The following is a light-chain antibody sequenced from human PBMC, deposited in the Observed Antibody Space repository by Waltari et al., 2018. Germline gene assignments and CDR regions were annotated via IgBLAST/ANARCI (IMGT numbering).Light chain of an antibody. J-gene: IGKJ5*01. CDR2: GAS. V-gene: IGKV3-20*01. CDR3: QQYGGSPLIT. CDR1: QTVSSSY. Sequence: ELVLTQSPGTLSLSPGARATLSCRASQTVSSSYLAWYQQKPDQAPRLLIYGASSRATGIPDRFSGSGSGTDFTLTISRLEPEDFAVYYCQQYGGSPLITFGQGTRLEIK.